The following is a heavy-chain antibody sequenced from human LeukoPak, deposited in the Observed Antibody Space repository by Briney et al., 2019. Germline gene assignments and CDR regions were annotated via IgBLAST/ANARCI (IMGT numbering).Heavy chain of an antibody. CDR2: IIPIIGTG. CDR1: RGTFSSYA. CDR3: ARDLFRYYALLTGDPLKCGFDP. D-gene: IGHD3-9*01. V-gene: IGHV1-69*06. Sequence: SVKVSCTASRGTFSSYAISWVRQAAGQGLEWMGGIIPIIGTGNNPQKFQARVTMPPQKPTSTDYMKLSSLRSEDTGVYYWARDLFRYYALLTGDPLKCGFDPWGQGTLVTVSS. J-gene: IGHJ5*02.